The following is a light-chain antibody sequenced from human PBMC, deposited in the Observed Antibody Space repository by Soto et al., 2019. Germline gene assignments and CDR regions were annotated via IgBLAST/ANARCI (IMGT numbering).Light chain of an antibody. V-gene: IGKV3-11*01. CDR2: DAS. Sequence: EIVLTQSPATLSLSPGDRATLSCRASQSVSSYLAWYQQKPGQAPMLLIYDASNRAAVIPARFSGSGSGTDFTLTSTSLEPEDFAVYYCQQRSNWPSTFGGGTKVEIK. CDR3: QQRSNWPST. CDR1: QSVSSY. J-gene: IGKJ4*01.